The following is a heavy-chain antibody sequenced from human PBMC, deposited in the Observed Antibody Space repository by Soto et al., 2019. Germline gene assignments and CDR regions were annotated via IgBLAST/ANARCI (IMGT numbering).Heavy chain of an antibody. Sequence: QVQLVESGGGVVQPGRSLRLSCAASGFTFSSYAMHWVRQAPGKGLEWVAVISYDGSNKYYADSVKGRFTISRDNSKNTLYLQMNSLRAEDTAVYYCARDIEPNGMDVWGQGTTVTVSS. V-gene: IGHV3-30-3*01. D-gene: IGHD3-16*02. J-gene: IGHJ6*02. CDR2: ISYDGSNK. CDR1: GFTFSSYA. CDR3: ARDIEPNGMDV.